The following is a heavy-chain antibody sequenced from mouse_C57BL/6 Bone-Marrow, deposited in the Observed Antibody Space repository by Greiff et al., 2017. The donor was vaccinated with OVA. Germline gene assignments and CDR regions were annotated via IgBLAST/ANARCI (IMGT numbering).Heavy chain of an antibody. CDR1: GYSFTGYY. V-gene: IGHV1-42*01. J-gene: IGHJ2*01. CDR3: ARNYGSSYGY. CDR2: INPSTGGT. D-gene: IGHD1-1*01. Sequence: VQLKESGPELVKPGASVKISCKASGYSFTGYYMNWVKQSPEKSLEWIGEINPSTGGTTYNQKFKAKATLTVDKSSSTAYMQLKSLTSEDSAVYYCARNYGSSYGYWGQGTTLTVSS.